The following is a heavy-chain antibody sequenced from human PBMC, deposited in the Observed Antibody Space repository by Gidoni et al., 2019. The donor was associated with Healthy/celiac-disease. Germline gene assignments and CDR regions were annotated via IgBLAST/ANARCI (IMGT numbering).Heavy chain of an antibody. Sequence: QVQLVQSGAEVKKPGASVKVPCKASGYTFTSYGISWVRQAPGQGLEWMGWIGAYHGNTNYAQKLQGRVTMTTDTSTSTAYMELRSLRSDDTAVYYCARDQRFREWLPFDYWGQGTLVTVSS. D-gene: IGHD3-3*01. CDR2: IGAYHGNT. V-gene: IGHV1-18*04. CDR1: GYTFTSYG. CDR3: ARDQRFREWLPFDY. J-gene: IGHJ4*02.